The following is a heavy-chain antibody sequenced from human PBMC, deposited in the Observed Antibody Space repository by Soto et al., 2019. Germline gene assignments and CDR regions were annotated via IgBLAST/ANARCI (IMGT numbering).Heavy chain of an antibody. CDR3: ASGIQLWLRRIDNGYSG. CDR1: GGTFSTYA. D-gene: IGHD5-18*01. V-gene: IGHV1-69*05. CDR2: IIPMFGTA. J-gene: IGHJ4*02. Sequence: QVQLVQSGAEVKKPESSVKVSCKAPGGTFSTYAISWVRQAPGQGLEWMGGIIPMFGTANYAQRFQDRVTXTPXESTNTVYMELSRLSCEDTAVYFCASGIQLWLRRIDNGYSGWGQGTLVTVSS.